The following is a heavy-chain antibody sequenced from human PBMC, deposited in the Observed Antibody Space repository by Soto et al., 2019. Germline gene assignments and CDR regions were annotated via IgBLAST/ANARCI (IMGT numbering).Heavy chain of an antibody. Sequence: PSETLSLTCAVSGGSISSSNWWSWVRQPPGKGLEWIGEIYHSGSTNYNPSLKSRVTISVDKSKNQFSLKLSSVTAADTAVYYCARGYKVRGVYTETPYYYYGMDVWGQGTTVTVSS. CDR2: IYHSGST. CDR3: ARGYKVRGVYTETPYYYYGMDV. D-gene: IGHD3-10*01. V-gene: IGHV4-4*02. J-gene: IGHJ6*02. CDR1: GGSISSSNW.